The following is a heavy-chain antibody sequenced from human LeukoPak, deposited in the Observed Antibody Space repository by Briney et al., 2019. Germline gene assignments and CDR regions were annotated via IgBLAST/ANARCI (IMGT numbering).Heavy chain of an antibody. Sequence: GGSLRLSCAASGFTFSNYAMHWVRQAPGKGLEWVAFIRYDGSNKYYADSVKGRFTISRDNSKNTLYLQMNSLRAEDTAVYYCAKDRGRSWNYFSDYWGQGTLVTVSS. CDR2: IRYDGSNK. D-gene: IGHD1-7*01. CDR1: GFTFSNYA. J-gene: IGHJ4*02. CDR3: AKDRGRSWNYFSDY. V-gene: IGHV3-30*02.